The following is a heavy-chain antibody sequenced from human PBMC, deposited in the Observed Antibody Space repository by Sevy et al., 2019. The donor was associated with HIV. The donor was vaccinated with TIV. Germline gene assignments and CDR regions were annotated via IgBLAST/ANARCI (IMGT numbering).Heavy chain of an antibody. CDR1: RFTFSSFA. V-gene: IGHV3-23*01. CDR2: IIRSGGST. Sequence: GGSLRLSCATSRFTFSSFAMTWVRQAPGKGLEWVSGIIRSGGSTYYADSVKGRFTISRDNSKNTVYVQMNSLRAEDTAIYYCAKGDSYGDLDNWGQGTLVTVSS. D-gene: IGHD4-17*01. J-gene: IGHJ4*02. CDR3: AKGDSYGDLDN.